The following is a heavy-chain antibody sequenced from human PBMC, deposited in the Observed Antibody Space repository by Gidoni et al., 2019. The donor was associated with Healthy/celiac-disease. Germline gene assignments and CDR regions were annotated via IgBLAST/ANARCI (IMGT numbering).Heavy chain of an antibody. D-gene: IGHD6-13*01. Sequence: QVQLQQWGAGLLKPSETLSLTCAVYGGSFSGYYWSWIRQPPGKGLEWIGEINHSGSTNYNPSLKSRVTISVDTSKNQFSLKLSSVTAADTAVYYCARGRRGYSSSWYDDYWGQGTLVTVSS. CDR1: GGSFSGYY. CDR2: INHSGST. CDR3: ARGRRGYSSSWYDDY. V-gene: IGHV4-34*01. J-gene: IGHJ4*02.